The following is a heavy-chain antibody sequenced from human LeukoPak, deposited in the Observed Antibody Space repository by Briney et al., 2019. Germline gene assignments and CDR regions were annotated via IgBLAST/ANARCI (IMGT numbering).Heavy chain of an antibody. CDR2: IHYSGNT. Sequence: SETLSLTCTVSGVSISNYYWSWIRQPPGKGLEWIAYIHYSGNTNYNPSHKSRVTISVDTSKNQFSLKLSSVTAADTAVYYCAREGWGYNDGRGSFDYWGQGTLVTVSS. CDR3: AREGWGYNDGRGSFDY. V-gene: IGHV4-59*01. CDR1: GVSISNYY. D-gene: IGHD3-22*01. J-gene: IGHJ4*02.